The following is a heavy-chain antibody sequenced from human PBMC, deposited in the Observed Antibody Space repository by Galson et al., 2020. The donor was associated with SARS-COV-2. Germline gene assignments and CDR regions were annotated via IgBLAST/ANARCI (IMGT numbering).Heavy chain of an antibody. Sequence: SVKVSCKASGFTFTSSAVQWVRQARGQRLEWIGWIIVGSGNTNYAQKFQERVTITRDMSTSTAYMELSSLRSEDTAVYYCAADSATYYYYGMDVWGQGTTVTVSS. V-gene: IGHV1-58*01. J-gene: IGHJ6*02. CDR2: IIVGSGNT. CDR1: GFTFTSSA. D-gene: IGHD5-12*01. CDR3: AADSATYYYYGMDV.